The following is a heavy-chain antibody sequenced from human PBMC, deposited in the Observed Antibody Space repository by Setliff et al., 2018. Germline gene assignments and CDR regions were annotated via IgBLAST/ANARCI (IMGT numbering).Heavy chain of an antibody. CDR3: ARGVARAVAASYYLDY. V-gene: IGHV3-33*01. J-gene: IGHJ4*02. CDR1: GFSFSNYG. D-gene: IGHD6-19*01. Sequence: QPGGSLRLSCVASGFSFSNYGMHWVRQAPGKGLEWLAVIWFDGNNKYYADSVKGRFTISRDTSKNALYVQMNSLRAEDTAVYYCARGVARAVAASYYLDYWGQGTRVTAPQ. CDR2: IWFDGNNK.